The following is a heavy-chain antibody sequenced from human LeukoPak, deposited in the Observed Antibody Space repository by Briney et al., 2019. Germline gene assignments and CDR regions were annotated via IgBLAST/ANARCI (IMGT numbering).Heavy chain of an antibody. D-gene: IGHD3-16*01. Sequence: YPGGSLRLSCAASGFTLSTYWMQWVRQDPGKGLVWVSHINSYGSSTAYADSVKGRFAISRDNAKKMLYLQMNSLRVEDTAIYYCRTYRWGDSFEYWGQGTLVTVSS. CDR2: INSYGSST. V-gene: IGHV3-74*01. J-gene: IGHJ4*02. CDR3: RTYRWGDSFEY. CDR1: GFTLSTYW.